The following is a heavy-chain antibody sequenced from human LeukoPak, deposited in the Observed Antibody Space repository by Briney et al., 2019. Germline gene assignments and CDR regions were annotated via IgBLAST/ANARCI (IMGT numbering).Heavy chain of an antibody. D-gene: IGHD3-10*01. CDR1: GGSISSSNW. V-gene: IGHV4-4*02. CDR2: ISSQSGTA. Sequence: SETLSLTCAVSGGSISSSNWWTWVRQPPGKGPEWIGEISSQSGTANYGPSLIRRVTISIDTSKNQFSLKLSSVTAADTAVYYCARKDYYGSGSYGRWGQGTLVTVSS. J-gene: IGHJ4*02. CDR3: ARKDYYGSGSYGR.